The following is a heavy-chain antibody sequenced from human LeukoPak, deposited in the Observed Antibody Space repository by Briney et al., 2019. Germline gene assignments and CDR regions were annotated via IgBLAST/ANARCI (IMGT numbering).Heavy chain of an antibody. J-gene: IGHJ4*02. Sequence: GRSLRLSRAASGFTFSSYAMSWVRQAPGKGLEWVSTISGSGYSTYYADSVKGRFTISRDNSKNTLFLQMNSLRAEDTAVYYCAKATYSSSWNLYFDYWGQGTLVTVSS. V-gene: IGHV3-23*01. CDR3: AKATYSSSWNLYFDY. D-gene: IGHD6-13*01. CDR2: ISGSGYST. CDR1: GFTFSSYA.